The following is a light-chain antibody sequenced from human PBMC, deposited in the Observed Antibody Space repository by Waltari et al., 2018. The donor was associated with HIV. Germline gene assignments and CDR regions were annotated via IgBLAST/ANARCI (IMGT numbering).Light chain of an antibody. CDR1: QSLLHTYGSNY. Sequence: TVMTQSPVSLSVTPGEPASIPCRSSQSLLHTYGSNYLDWYLQKPGQSPQLLIYLASNRAAGVPDRFTGSGSGTNVTLEISRLETGDVGTYYCRQALQISPLTFGGGTRVEI. V-gene: IGKV2-28*01. CDR3: RQALQISPLT. CDR2: LAS. J-gene: IGKJ4*01.